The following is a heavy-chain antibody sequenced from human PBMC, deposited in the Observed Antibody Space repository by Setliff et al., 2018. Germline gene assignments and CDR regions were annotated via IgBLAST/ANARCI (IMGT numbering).Heavy chain of an antibody. J-gene: IGHJ4*02. CDR2: IKQDGSEK. V-gene: IGHV3-7*04. CDR1: GFTFSSYW. CDR3: ARGSSGYYYVGYYFDY. D-gene: IGHD3-22*01. Sequence: GGSLRLSCAASGFTFSSYWMSWVRQAPGKGREWVANIKQDGSEKYYVDSVKGRFTISRDNAKNSLYLQMNSLRAEDTAVYYCARGSSGYYYVGYYFDYWGQGTLVTVSS.